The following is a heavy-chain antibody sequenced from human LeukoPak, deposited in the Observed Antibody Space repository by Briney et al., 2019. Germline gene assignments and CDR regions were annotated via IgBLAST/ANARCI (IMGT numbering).Heavy chain of an antibody. D-gene: IGHD1-20*01. CDR3: ANPRIRSWSYYYGMDV. CDR1: GGSISNYY. V-gene: IGHV4-59*01. J-gene: IGHJ6*02. Sequence: SETLSLTCTVSGGSISNYYWSWIRQPPGKGLEWIGYIYYTGSTNYNPSLKSRVTISADTSKNQFSLKLSSVTAADTAVYYCANPRIRSWSYYYGMDVWGQGTTVTVSS. CDR2: IYYTGST.